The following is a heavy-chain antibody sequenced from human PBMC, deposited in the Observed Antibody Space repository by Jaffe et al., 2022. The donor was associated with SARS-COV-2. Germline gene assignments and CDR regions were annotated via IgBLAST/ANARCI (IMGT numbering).Heavy chain of an antibody. CDR1: GFTFSSYS. CDR2: ISSSSSYI. J-gene: IGHJ6*03. CDR3: ARDQESPTVTTGHYYYYYMDV. D-gene: IGHD4-17*01. Sequence: EVQLVESGGGLVKPGGSLRLSCAASGFTFSSYSMNWVRQAPGKGLEWVSSISSSSSYIYYADSVKGRFTISRDNAKNSLYLQMNSLRAEDTAVYYCARDQESPTVTTGHYYYYYMDVWGKGTTVTVSS. V-gene: IGHV3-21*01.